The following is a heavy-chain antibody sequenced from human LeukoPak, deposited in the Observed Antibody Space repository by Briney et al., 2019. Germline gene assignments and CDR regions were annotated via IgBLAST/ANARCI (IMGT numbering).Heavy chain of an antibody. D-gene: IGHD1-26*01. V-gene: IGHV1-69*05. Sequence: APXXXLEXXGXIIPIFGTANYAQKFQGRVTITTDESTSTAYMELSSLRSEDTAVYYCARDAGATTFWTHFDYWGQGTLVTVSS. CDR2: IIPIFGTA. J-gene: IGHJ4*02. CDR3: ARDAGATTFWTHFDY.